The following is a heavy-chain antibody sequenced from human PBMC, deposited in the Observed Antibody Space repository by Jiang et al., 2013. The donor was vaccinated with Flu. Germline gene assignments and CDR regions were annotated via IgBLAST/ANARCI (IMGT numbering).Heavy chain of an antibody. CDR3: ARRGGSYKVDYYGMDV. V-gene: IGHV4-39*07. Sequence: VLLKPSETLSLTCTVSGGSISSSSYYWGWIRQPPGKGLEWIGSIYYSGSTYYNPSLKSRVTISVDTSKNQFSLKLSSVTAADTAVYYCARRGGSYKVDYYGMDVWGQGTTVTVSS. J-gene: IGHJ6*02. D-gene: IGHD3-16*01. CDR1: GGSISSSSYY. CDR2: IYYSGST.